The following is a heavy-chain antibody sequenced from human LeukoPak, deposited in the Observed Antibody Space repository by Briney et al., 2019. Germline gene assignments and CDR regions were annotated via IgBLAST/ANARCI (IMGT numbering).Heavy chain of an antibody. Sequence: ASVKVSCKVSGYTLTELSMHWVRQAPGKGLEWMGGFDPEDGETIYAQKFQGRVTMTEDTSTDTAYMELSSLRSEDTAVYYCARGGRYGDYEGAFDIWGQGTMVTVSS. D-gene: IGHD4-17*01. CDR2: FDPEDGET. CDR3: ARGGRYGDYEGAFDI. V-gene: IGHV1-24*01. CDR1: GYTLTELS. J-gene: IGHJ3*02.